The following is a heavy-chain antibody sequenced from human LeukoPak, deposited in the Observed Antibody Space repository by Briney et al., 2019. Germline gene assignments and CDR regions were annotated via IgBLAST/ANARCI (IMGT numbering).Heavy chain of an antibody. CDR2: ISWNSGSI. J-gene: IGHJ5*02. V-gene: IGHV3-9*01. CDR1: GFTFDDYA. CDR3: AKSSGRVLTGNGWFDP. Sequence: GGSLRLSCAASGFTFDDYAMHWVRQAPGKGLEWVSGISWNSGSIGYADSVKGRFTISRDNAKNSLYLQMNSLRAEDTALYYCAKSSGRVLTGNGWFDPWGQGTLVTVSS. D-gene: IGHD3-9*01.